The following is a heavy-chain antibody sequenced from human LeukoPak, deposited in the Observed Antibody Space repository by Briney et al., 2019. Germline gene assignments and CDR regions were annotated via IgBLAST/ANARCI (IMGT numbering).Heavy chain of an antibody. D-gene: IGHD4-23*01. CDR3: ARDKDYGDKRLLDY. Sequence: GGSLRLSCAASGFTVSSIHMVWVRQAPGKGLEWVSSISSGRSYIYYADSVKGRFTISRDNAKNSLYLQMDSLRAEDTAVYYCARDKDYGDKRLLDYWGQGTLVTVSS. J-gene: IGHJ4*02. CDR1: GFTVSSIH. V-gene: IGHV3-21*01. CDR2: ISSGRSYI.